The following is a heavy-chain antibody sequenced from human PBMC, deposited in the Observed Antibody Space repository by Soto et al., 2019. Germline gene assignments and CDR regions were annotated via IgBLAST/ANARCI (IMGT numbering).Heavy chain of an antibody. J-gene: IGHJ4*02. V-gene: IGHV1-2*04. CDR1: GYTFTGYY. D-gene: IGHD4-17*01. CDR3: ARDGGHDYGDYGAWSVFDY. CDR2: INPNSGGT. Sequence: ASVKVSCKASGYTFTGYYMHWVRQAPGQGLEWMGWINPNSGGTNYAQKFQGWVTMTRDTSISTAYMELSRLRSDDTAVYYCARDGGHDYGDYGAWSVFDYWGQGTLVTVSS.